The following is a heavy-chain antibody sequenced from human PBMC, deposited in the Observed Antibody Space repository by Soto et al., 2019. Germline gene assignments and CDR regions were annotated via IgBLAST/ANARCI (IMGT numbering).Heavy chain of an antibody. V-gene: IGHV3-23*01. CDR3: ASLERGSIADPS. CDR2: ISGSGGST. CDR1: GLTFSSYA. D-gene: IGHD6-13*01. Sequence: GGSLRLSCATSGLTFSSYAMSWVRQAPGKGLEWVSAISGSGGSTYYAGSVKGRFTISRDNSKNTLYLQMNSLRAEDTAVYYCASLERGSIADPSRGQGTLVTVSS. J-gene: IGHJ4*02.